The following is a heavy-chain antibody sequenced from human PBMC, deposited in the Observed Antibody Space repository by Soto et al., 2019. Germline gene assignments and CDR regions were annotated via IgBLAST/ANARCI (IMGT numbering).Heavy chain of an antibody. V-gene: IGHV3-48*01. CDR2: ISSSSSTI. J-gene: IGHJ3*02. D-gene: IGHD6-19*01. CDR3: ARVKQWLSYAFDI. CDR1: GFTFSSYS. Sequence: GGSLRLSCAASGFTFSSYSMNWVRQAPGKGLEWVSYISSSSSTIYYADSVKGRFTISRDNAKNSLYLQMNSLRAEDTAVYYCARVKQWLSYAFDIWGQGTMVTVSS.